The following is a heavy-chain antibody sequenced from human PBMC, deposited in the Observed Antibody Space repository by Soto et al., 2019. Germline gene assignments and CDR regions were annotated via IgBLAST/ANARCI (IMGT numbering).Heavy chain of an antibody. CDR1: GYTFTGYY. CDR2: INPNSGGT. V-gene: IGHV1-2*04. J-gene: IGHJ6*02. Sequence: ASVKVSCKASGYTFTGYYMHWVRQAPGQGLEWMGWINPNSGGTNYAQKFQGWVTMTRDTSISTAYMELSRLRSDDTAVYYCATTVTTRAWGMDVWGQGTTVTVSS. CDR3: ATTVTTRAWGMDV. D-gene: IGHD4-17*01.